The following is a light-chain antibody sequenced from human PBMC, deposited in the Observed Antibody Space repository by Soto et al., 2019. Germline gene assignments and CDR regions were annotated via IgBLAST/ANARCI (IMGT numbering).Light chain of an antibody. CDR3: QQYDIILGT. CDR1: QSISRW. Sequence: IYLSPSTSSLSASLCGRVPITSRASQSISRWLAWYQQKPGKAPKFLMYDASTLETGVPSRFSGSGSGTEFTLTISNLQPDDFATYYCQQYDIILGTFGPGTNVDI. V-gene: IGKV1-5*01. CDR2: DAS. J-gene: IGKJ3*01.